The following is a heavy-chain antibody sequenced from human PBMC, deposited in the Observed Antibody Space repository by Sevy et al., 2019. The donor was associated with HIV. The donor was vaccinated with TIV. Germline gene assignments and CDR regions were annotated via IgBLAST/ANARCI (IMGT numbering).Heavy chain of an antibody. CDR1: GFIFNNYA. J-gene: IGHJ4*02. Sequence: GGSLRLSCAVSGFIFNNYAMHWVRQAPGKGLEWAAGISHDGSNKYYGDSVKGRFTISGDNSKNTVYLQMNSLRAEDTAVYYCARALSTWYYFDYWGQRTLVTVSS. CDR2: ISHDGSNK. V-gene: IGHV3-30*04. D-gene: IGHD6-13*01. CDR3: ARALSTWYYFDY.